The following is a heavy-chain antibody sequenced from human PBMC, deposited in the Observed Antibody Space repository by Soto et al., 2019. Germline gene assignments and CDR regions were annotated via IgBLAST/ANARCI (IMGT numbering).Heavy chain of an antibody. D-gene: IGHD6-6*01. CDR2: ISYDGSNK. CDR3: AKAGGWSKRQPYSSSPGNWFDP. V-gene: IGHV3-30*18. J-gene: IGHJ5*02. CDR1: GFTFSSYG. Sequence: GGSLRLSCAASGFTFSSYGMHWVRQAPGKGLEWVAVISYDGSNKYYADSVKGRFTISRDNSKNTLYLQMNSLRAEDTAVYYCAKAGGWSKRQPYSSSPGNWFDPWGQGTLVTVSS.